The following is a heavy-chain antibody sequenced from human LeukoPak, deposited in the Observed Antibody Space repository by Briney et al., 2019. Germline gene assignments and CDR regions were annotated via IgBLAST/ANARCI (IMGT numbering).Heavy chain of an antibody. V-gene: IGHV1-3*01. CDR3: ARDRAGQLDY. CDR2: INAGNGDT. Sequence: ASVTVSCKASGYTFTNFPTYWVRQAPGQRLEWMGWINAGNGDTKYSQKFQGRVTITRDTSASTAFMELSSLRSEDTAVYYCARDRAGQLDYWGQGTLVTVSS. J-gene: IGHJ4*02. D-gene: IGHD3-10*01. CDR1: GYTFTNFP.